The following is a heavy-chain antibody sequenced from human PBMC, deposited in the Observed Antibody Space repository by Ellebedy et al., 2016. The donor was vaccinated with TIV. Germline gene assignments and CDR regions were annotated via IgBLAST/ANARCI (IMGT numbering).Heavy chain of an antibody. Sequence: ASVKVSXKASRYTFTSYDINWVRQATGQGLEWMGWMNPNSGNTGYAQKFQGRVTMTRNTSISTAYMELSSLRSEDTAVYYCARGGFSDPGLDYWGQGTLVTVSS. CDR3: ARGGFSDPGLDY. J-gene: IGHJ4*02. CDR1: RYTFTSYD. V-gene: IGHV1-8*01. CDR2: MNPNSGNT. D-gene: IGHD2-15*01.